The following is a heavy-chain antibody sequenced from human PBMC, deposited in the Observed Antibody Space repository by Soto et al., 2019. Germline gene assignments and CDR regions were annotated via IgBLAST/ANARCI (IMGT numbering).Heavy chain of an antibody. V-gene: IGHV1-2*02. D-gene: IGHD6-6*01. CDR2: INPNSGGT. CDR3: ARAAGYSSSSPHFDY. CDR1: GYTFTGYY. Sequence: ASAKVSCKASGYTFTGYYMNWVRQAPGQGLEWMGWINPNSGGTNYAQKFQGRVTMTRDTSISTAYMELSRLRSDDTAVYYCARAAGYSSSSPHFDYWGQGTLVTVSS. J-gene: IGHJ4*02.